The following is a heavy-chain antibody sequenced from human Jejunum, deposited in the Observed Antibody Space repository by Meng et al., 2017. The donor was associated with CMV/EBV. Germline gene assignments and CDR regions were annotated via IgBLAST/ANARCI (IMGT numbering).Heavy chain of an antibody. CDR3: VRGATEGTPGFGH. D-gene: IGHD4-23*01. V-gene: IGHV3-74*01. CDR2: ISSDARTT. Sequence: EVQLVESGGALVQPGGSLRLSCAASEFTFSKFWMHWVRYAPGKGLVWVSRISSDARTTSYADSVKGRFIISRDNAKNTVFLQMNSLRDDDTAVYYCVRGATEGTPGFGHWGQGTLVTVSS. J-gene: IGHJ4*02. CDR1: EFTFSKFW.